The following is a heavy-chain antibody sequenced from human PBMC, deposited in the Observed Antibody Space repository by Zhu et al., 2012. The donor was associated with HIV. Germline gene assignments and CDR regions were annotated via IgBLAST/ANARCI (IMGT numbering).Heavy chain of an antibody. CDR2: IYYGGST. V-gene: IGHV4-39*01. D-gene: IGHD6-13*01. Sequence: QVQLQESGPGLVKPSETLSLTCTVSGGTISSSSYFWAWIRQTPGKGLEWIGSIYYGGSTHYNPSLKSRLSISVDTSKNQFSLKLSSVTAADTALYHCAKTRQCWYXXAFHVWGQGTSGHRLF. CDR1: GGTISSSSYF. CDR3: AKTRQCWYXXAFHV. J-gene: IGHJ3*01.